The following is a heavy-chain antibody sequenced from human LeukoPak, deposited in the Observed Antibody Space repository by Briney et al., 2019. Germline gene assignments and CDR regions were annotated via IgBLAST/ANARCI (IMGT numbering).Heavy chain of an antibody. CDR2: IYYSGST. V-gene: IGHV4-59*01. CDR1: GGSISSYY. Sequence: SETLSLTCTVSGGSISSYYWSWIRQPPGKGLEWTGYIYYSGSTNYNPSLKSRVTISVDTSKNQFSLKLSSVTAADTAVYYCARDTQEARITIFGVVGRWFDPWGQGTLVTVSS. J-gene: IGHJ5*02. CDR3: ARDTQEARITIFGVVGRWFDP. D-gene: IGHD3-3*01.